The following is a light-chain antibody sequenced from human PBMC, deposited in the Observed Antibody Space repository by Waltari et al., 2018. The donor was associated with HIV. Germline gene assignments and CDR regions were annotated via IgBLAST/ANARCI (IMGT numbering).Light chain of an antibody. CDR3: LLSYFGVRV. J-gene: IGLJ3*02. CDR2: DTE. Sequence: QVVVTQEPSLSVSPGGTVTVTCAPVAGTVSRNHYTHWFQLKPGQAPRTLIYDTEKGHPETPGRFAGSLIGGRAALMLAGALPDDEADYYCLLSYFGVRVFGGGTKLTV. V-gene: IGLV7-46*01. CDR1: AGTVSRNHY.